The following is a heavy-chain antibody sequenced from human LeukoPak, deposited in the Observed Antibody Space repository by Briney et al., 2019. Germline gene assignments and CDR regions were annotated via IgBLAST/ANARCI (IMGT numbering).Heavy chain of an antibody. D-gene: IGHD3-16*01. Sequence: ASVKVSCKASGGTFCSYAISWVRQAPGQGLEWMGRIIPILGIANYAQKFQGRVTITAGKSTSTAYMELSSLRSEDTAVYYCARPLTRDYDYVWPFWGQGTMVTVSS. CDR1: GGTFCSYA. CDR2: IIPILGIA. J-gene: IGHJ3*01. V-gene: IGHV1-69*04. CDR3: ARPLTRDYDYVWPF.